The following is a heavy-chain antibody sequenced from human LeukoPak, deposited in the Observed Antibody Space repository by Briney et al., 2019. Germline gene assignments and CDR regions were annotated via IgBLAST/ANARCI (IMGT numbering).Heavy chain of an antibody. Sequence: SVKVSCKASGDTFSNYAISSVRQAPGQGLEWVGRIIPSLGTPNYAQKFQGRVTITADRSTTTAYMELSSLRFEDTAVYYCARAGSSRFSVPYYFNYWGQGTPVTVSS. V-gene: IGHV1-69*04. J-gene: IGHJ4*02. CDR1: GDTFSNYA. CDR3: ARAGSSRFSVPYYFNY. CDR2: IIPSLGTP. D-gene: IGHD6-13*01.